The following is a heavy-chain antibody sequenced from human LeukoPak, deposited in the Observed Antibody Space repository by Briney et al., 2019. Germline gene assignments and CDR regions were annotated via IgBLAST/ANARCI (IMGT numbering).Heavy chain of an antibody. V-gene: IGHV4-4*02. Sequence: SETLSLTCTVSGDSISNSFWWSWVRQPPGKGLDWIGEISHTGSTKYNPSLKNRVTISRDSSKNQFSLKLNSVTAADTATYYCTRSAGWWSLDYWGQGALSPSPQ. J-gene: IGHJ4*02. D-gene: IGHD2-8*02. CDR3: TRSAGWWSLDY. CDR2: ISHTGST. CDR1: GDSISNSFW.